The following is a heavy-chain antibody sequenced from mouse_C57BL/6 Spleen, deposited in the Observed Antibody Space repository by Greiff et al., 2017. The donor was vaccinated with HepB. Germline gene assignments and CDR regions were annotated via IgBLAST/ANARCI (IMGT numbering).Heavy chain of an antibody. CDR2: IHPNSGST. Sequence: QVHVKQPGAELVKPGASVKLSCKASGYTFTSYWMHWVKQRPGQGLEWIGMIHPNSGSTNYNEKFKSKATLTVDKSSSTAYMQLSSLTSEDSAVYYCARFITTVDHYFDYWGQGTTLTVSS. V-gene: IGHV1-64*01. J-gene: IGHJ2*01. CDR1: GYTFTSYW. CDR3: ARFITTVDHYFDY. D-gene: IGHD1-1*01.